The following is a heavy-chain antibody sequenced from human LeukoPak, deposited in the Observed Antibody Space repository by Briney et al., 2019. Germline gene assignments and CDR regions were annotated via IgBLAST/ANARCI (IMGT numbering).Heavy chain of an antibody. V-gene: IGHV1-69*04. D-gene: IGHD5-12*01. CDR2: IIPILGIA. J-gene: IGHJ4*02. Sequence: SVKVSCKASGGTFSRYAISWVRQAPGHGLEWMGRIIPILGIANYAQKFQGRVTITADKSTSTGYMELSSLRSEDTAGYYGARAQASVVATEFDYWGQGTLVTVSS. CDR3: ARAQASVVATEFDY. CDR1: GGTFSRYA.